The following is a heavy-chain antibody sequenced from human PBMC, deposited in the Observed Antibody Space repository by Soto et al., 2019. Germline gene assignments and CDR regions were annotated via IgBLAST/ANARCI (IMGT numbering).Heavy chain of an antibody. CDR3: ARDNYYDSSGYDYYYYYGMDV. V-gene: IGHV1-8*01. CDR2: MNPNSGNT. J-gene: IGHJ6*02. CDR1: GYTFTSYD. Sequence: QVQLVQSGAEVKKPGASVKVSCKASGYTFTSYDINWVRQATGQGLEWMGWMNPNSGNTGYAQKFQGRVTMTRNTSISTAYMELSSLRSEDTAVYYCARDNYYDSSGYDYYYYYGMDVWGQGTTVTVSS. D-gene: IGHD3-22*01.